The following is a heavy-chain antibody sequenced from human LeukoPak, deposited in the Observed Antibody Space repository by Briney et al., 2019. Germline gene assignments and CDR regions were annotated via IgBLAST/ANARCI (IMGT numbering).Heavy chain of an antibody. Sequence: QPGRSLRLSCAASGFTFDDYAMHWVRQAPGKGLEWVTGISWNSGSIGYADSVKGRFTISRDNAKNSLYLQMNSLRAEDTAVYYCARGGHYDAFDIWGQGTMVTVSS. J-gene: IGHJ3*02. V-gene: IGHV3-9*01. CDR1: GFTFDDYA. CDR2: ISWNSGSI. CDR3: ARGGHYDAFDI.